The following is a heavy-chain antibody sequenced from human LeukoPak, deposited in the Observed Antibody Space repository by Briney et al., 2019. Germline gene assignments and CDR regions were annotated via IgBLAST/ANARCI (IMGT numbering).Heavy chain of an antibody. D-gene: IGHD6-13*01. CDR3: ARGRYSRIFYYYYMDV. J-gene: IGHJ6*03. V-gene: IGHV1-46*01. Sequence: GASVEVSCKASGYTFTSYYMHWVRQAPGQGLEWMGIINPSGGSTSYAQKFQGRVTMTRDTSTSTVYMELSSLRSEDTAVYYCARGRYSRIFYYYYMDVWGKGTTVTVSS. CDR2: INPSGGST. CDR1: GYTFTSYY.